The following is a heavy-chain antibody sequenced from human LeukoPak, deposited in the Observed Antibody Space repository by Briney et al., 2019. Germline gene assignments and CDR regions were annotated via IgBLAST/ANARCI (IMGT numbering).Heavy chain of an antibody. V-gene: IGHV1-69*13. J-gene: IGHJ4*02. CDR3: ARDSTPTMVRGVIGFDY. CDR2: IIPIFGIA. D-gene: IGHD3-10*01. Sequence: ASVKVSCKASGGTFSSYAISWVRQAPGQGLEWMGGIIPIFGIANYAQKFQGRVTITADESTSTAYMELSSLRSEDTAVYYCARDSTPTMVRGVIGFDYWGQGTLVTVSS. CDR1: GGTFSSYA.